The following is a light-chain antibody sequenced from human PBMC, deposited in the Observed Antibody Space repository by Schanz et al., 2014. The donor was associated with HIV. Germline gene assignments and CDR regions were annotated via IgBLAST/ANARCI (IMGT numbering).Light chain of an antibody. Sequence: QSVLTQPPSASGTPGQRVTISCSGSSSSIKTNTVNWFQQLPGTAPKLLIYNTYHRPSGVPDRFSGSKSGTSASLAISGLRSEDEADYYCQSYDSGLSGWVFGGGTKLTVL. CDR2: NTY. CDR1: SSSIKTNT. CDR3: QSYDSGLSGWV. V-gene: IGLV1-44*01. J-gene: IGLJ3*02.